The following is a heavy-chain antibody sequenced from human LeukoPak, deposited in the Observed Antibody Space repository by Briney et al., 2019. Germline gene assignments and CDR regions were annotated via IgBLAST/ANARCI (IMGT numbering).Heavy chain of an antibody. CDR1: GYTFTNHG. CDR2: ISPNSGGT. J-gene: IGHJ4*02. D-gene: IGHD3-10*01. CDR3: ARLLWFGELSTRTRRYFDY. V-gene: IGHV1-2*02. Sequence: ASVKVSCKASGYTFTNHGMSWVRQAPGQGLEWMGWISPNSGGTNYAQKFQGRVTMTRDTSISTAYMELSRLRSDDTAVYYCARLLWFGELSTRTRRYFDYWGQGTLVTVSS.